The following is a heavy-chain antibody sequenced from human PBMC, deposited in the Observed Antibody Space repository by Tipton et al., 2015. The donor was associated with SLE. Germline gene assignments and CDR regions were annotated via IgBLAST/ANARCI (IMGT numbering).Heavy chain of an antibody. D-gene: IGHD3-22*01. CDR1: GGSISSSSYY. Sequence: TLSLTCTVSGGSISSSSYYWGWIRQPPGKGLEWIGEINHGGSTNYNPSLKSRVTISVDTSKNQFSLKLSSVTAADTAVYYCATRRYDSSGYSPPFDYWGQGTLVTVSS. CDR3: ATRRYDSSGYSPPFDY. V-gene: IGHV4-39*07. J-gene: IGHJ4*02. CDR2: INHGGST.